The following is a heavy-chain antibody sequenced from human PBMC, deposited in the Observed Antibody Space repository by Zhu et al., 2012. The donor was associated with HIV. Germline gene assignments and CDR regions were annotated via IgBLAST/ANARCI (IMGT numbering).Heavy chain of an antibody. CDR3: ASPLPLWGEIRTT. J-gene: IGHJ4*02. CDR2: THYNGNT. Sequence: QVQPQESGPGLVKPSETLSLTCTVSGGSISGSSDYWGWIRQPPGKGLEWIGSTHYNGNTYYNPSLKSRVTISIDTSKNQFSLRLSSATAADTAVYYCASPLPLWGEIRTTWGQGTLVTVSS. CDR1: GGSISGSSDY. D-gene: IGHD4-17*01. V-gene: IGHV4-39*01.